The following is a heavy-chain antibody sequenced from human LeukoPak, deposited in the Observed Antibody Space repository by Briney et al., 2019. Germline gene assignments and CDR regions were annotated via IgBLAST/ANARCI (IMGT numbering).Heavy chain of an antibody. CDR2: ISSTSTYI. D-gene: IGHD6-25*01. CDR1: GGSISSGGYY. J-gene: IGHJ3*01. CDR3: ARGMRQIDDAFDL. V-gene: IGHV3-11*06. Sequence: LSLTCTVSGGSISSGGYYWSWIRQHPGKGLEWVSSISSTSTYIHDADSVKGRFTVFRDNANKSLYLQMNSLRAEDTAMYYCARGMRQIDDAFDLWGQGTMVTVSS.